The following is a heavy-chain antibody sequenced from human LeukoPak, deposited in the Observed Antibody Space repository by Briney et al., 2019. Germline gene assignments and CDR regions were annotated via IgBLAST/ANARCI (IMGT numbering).Heavy chain of an antibody. V-gene: IGHV3-23*01. CDR1: GFTFSRSA. J-gene: IGHJ4*02. D-gene: IGHD1-1*01. CDR3: AKEEVPNDY. CDR2: ISISGEAT. Sequence: PGGSLTLSCEVSGFTFSRSAMSWVRQAPGKGLEWVSGISISGEATYYADPVQGRFTISRDNPKNTVYLQMYDLRVEDTAVYYCAKEEVPNDYWGQGILVTVSS.